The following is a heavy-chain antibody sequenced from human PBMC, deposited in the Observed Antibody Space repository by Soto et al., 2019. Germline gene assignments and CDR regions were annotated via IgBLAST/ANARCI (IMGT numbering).Heavy chain of an antibody. J-gene: IGHJ4*02. CDR2: ISDDGSNT. CDR1: GFTFSRHT. D-gene: IGHD3-3*01. V-gene: IGHV3-30-3*01. Sequence: QVQLVESGGGVVQPGRSLRLSCAASGFTFSRHTMHWVRQAPGKGLEWVAAISDDGSNTYYADSVKGRFTISRDNSKNTLYLQMNSLSSEDTAVHHCARDVYYDFWSGFNTPPYYFDDWGQGTLVTVSS. CDR3: ARDVYYDFWSGFNTPPYYFDD.